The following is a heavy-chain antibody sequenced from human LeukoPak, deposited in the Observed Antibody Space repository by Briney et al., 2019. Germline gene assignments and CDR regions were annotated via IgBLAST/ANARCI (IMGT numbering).Heavy chain of an antibody. J-gene: IGHJ4*02. CDR3: ARGGKSSWDY. Sequence: GGSLRLSCAASGFTFSSYSITWVRQAPAKWLEWVANIKPDGTEKYYVDSLKGRFTISRDNAKNSLYLQMNSLRVEDTVVYYCARGGKSSWDYWGQGALVTVSS. V-gene: IGHV3-7*01. D-gene: IGHD3-16*02. CDR1: GFTFSSYS. CDR2: IKPDGTEK.